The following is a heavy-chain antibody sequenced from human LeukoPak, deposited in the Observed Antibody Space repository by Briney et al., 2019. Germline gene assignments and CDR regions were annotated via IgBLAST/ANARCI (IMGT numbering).Heavy chain of an antibody. V-gene: IGHV3-21*01. Sequence: GGSLRLSCAASGFTFSSYSMNWVRQAPGKGVEGGSSISSSSSYIYYADSVKGRFTISRDNAKNSLYLQMNSLRAEDTAVYYCARARGLAAAGTGWYFDLWGRGTLVTVSS. J-gene: IGHJ2*01. CDR2: ISSSSSYI. D-gene: IGHD6-13*01. CDR3: ARARGLAAAGTGWYFDL. CDR1: GFTFSSYS.